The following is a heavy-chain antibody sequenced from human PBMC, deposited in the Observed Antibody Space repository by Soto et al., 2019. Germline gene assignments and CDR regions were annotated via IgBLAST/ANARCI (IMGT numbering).Heavy chain of an antibody. CDR3: ARDLATVVTGDAFDI. CDR2: INPSGGST. D-gene: IGHD2-15*01. V-gene: IGHV1-46*01. CDR1: GYTFTSYY. Sequence: PGESLTISCKGSGYTFTSYYMHWVRQAPGQGLEWMGIINPSGGSTSYAQKFQGRVTMTRDTSTSTVYMELSSLRSEDTAVYYCARDLATVVTGDAFDIWGQGTMVTVSS. J-gene: IGHJ3*02.